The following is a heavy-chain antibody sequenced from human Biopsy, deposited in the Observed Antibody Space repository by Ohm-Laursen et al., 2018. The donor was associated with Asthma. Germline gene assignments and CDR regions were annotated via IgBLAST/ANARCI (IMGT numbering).Heavy chain of an antibody. CDR1: GYNFIRHP. CDR2: IHTNTGNP. CDR3: ARVQRDFSTGYFTFDN. Sequence: SSVKVSCKASGYNFIRHPLSWVRQAPGQGPEWMGWIHTNTGNPTYAHGFTGRYVFSLDTSVSTAYLQISRLKSEDTAVYYCARVQRDFSTGYFTFDNWGQGTLVTVSS. V-gene: IGHV7-4-1*02. J-gene: IGHJ4*02. D-gene: IGHD3/OR15-3a*01.